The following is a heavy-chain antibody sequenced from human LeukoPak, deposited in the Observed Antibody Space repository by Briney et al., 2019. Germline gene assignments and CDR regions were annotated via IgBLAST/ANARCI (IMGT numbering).Heavy chain of an antibody. CDR1: GGSFSGYY. V-gene: IGHV4-34*01. CDR3: ARGSCSSTSRYGFPYYYMDV. CDR2: INHSGST. J-gene: IGHJ6*03. D-gene: IGHD2-2*01. Sequence: PSETLSLTCAVYGGSFSGYYWSWIRQPPGKGLEWIGEINHSGSTNYNPSLKSRVTISVDTSKNQFSLKLSSVTAADTAVYYCARGSCSSTSRYGFPYYYMDVWGKGTTVTVSS.